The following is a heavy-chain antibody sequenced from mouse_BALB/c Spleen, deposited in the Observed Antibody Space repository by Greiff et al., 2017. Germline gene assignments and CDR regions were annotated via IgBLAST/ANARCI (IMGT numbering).Heavy chain of an antibody. CDR1: GYTFSSYW. CDR3: ARWDGKGGFAY. V-gene: IGHV1-9*01. Sequence: LEESGAELMKPGASVKISCKATGYTFSSYWIEWVKQRPGHGLEWIGEILPGSGSTNYNEKFKGKATFTADTSSNTAYMQLSSLTSEDSAVYYCARWDGKGGFAYWGQGTLVTVSA. D-gene: IGHD2-1*01. CDR2: ILPGSGST. J-gene: IGHJ3*01.